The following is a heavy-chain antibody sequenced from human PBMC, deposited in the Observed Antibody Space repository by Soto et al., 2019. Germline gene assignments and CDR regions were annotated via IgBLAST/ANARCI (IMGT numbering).Heavy chain of an antibody. CDR1: GGSISSYY. D-gene: IGHD3-22*01. J-gene: IGHJ5*02. Sequence: SETLSLTCTVSGGSISSYYWSWIRQPPGKGLEWIGYIYYSGSTNYNPSLKSRVTISVDTSKNQFSLKLSSVTAADTAVYYCAGYRAELRDYYDSSGYYPGGWFDPWGQGTLVTVSS. V-gene: IGHV4-59*01. CDR3: AGYRAELRDYYDSSGYYPGGWFDP. CDR2: IYYSGST.